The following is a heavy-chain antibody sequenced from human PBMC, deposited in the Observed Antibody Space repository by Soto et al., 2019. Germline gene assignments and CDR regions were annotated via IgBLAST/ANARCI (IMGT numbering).Heavy chain of an antibody. CDR2: IYYTGST. Sequence: PSETLSLTCTVSGGSVNSDNFYWSWIRQPPGRGLEWIGYIYYTGSTNYNPSLKSRVTISIDTSRNQFSLKLSSVSAAETAVYYCAREFSNSPEAFDYWGQGTLVTVSS. J-gene: IGHJ4*02. CDR3: AREFSNSPEAFDY. V-gene: IGHV4-61*01. D-gene: IGHD6-6*01. CDR1: GGSVNSDNFY.